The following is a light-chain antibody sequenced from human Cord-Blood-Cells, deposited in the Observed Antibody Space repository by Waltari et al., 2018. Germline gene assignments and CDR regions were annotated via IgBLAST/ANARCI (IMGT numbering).Light chain of an antibody. Sequence: QSALTQPASVSGSPGQSFTISCTGTSSVVGSYNLVSWYQQHLGKAHKLMIYEGSKRPSGVSNRFSGSKSGNTASLTIAGLQAEDEADYYCCSYAGISTVVFGGGTKLTVL. V-gene: IGLV2-23*01. CDR3: CSYAGISTVV. J-gene: IGLJ2*01. CDR1: SSVVGSYNL. CDR2: EGS.